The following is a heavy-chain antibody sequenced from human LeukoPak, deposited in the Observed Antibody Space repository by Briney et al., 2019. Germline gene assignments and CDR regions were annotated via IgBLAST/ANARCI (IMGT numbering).Heavy chain of an antibody. Sequence: GGSLRLSCAASGFTFADSAMHWVRQTPGKGLEWVSGIDWSGRTMVYADSVKGRFTISRDNAQNSLYLEMSSLRAEDMALYYCTKDRSSTLDDAFDFWGQGTMVTVSS. CDR2: IDWSGRTM. D-gene: IGHD2-2*01. J-gene: IGHJ3*01. CDR1: GFTFADSA. CDR3: TKDRSSTLDDAFDF. V-gene: IGHV3-9*03.